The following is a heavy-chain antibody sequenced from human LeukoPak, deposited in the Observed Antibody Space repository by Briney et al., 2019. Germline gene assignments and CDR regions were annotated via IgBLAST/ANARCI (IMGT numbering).Heavy chain of an antibody. Sequence: PGGSLRLSCAASGFTFSSYAMTWVRQAPGKGLEWVSSIIGSGSNTYYADSVKGRFTISRDNSKNTLYLQMNSLRAEDTALYYCAKGVLRTGGDYWGQGTLVTVSS. V-gene: IGHV3-23*01. J-gene: IGHJ4*02. D-gene: IGHD3-16*01. CDR3: AKGVLRTGGDY. CDR1: GFTFSSYA. CDR2: IIGSGSNT.